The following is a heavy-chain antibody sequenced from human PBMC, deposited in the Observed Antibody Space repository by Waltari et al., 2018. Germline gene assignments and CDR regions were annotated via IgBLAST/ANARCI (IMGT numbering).Heavy chain of an antibody. Sequence: EVHLVESGGGLVQPGGSLKTSGSAPGFPFSDFTMYWVRQASGKGLEWVGHIRSKANNYATGNAASVKGRFTVSRDDSKNTAYLQMNSLRTEDTAIYYCTNFMSGWGQGTTVTVSS. CDR1: GFPFSDFT. J-gene: IGHJ6*02. CDR2: IRSKANNYAT. V-gene: IGHV3-73*02. D-gene: IGHD3-10*01. CDR3: TNFMSG.